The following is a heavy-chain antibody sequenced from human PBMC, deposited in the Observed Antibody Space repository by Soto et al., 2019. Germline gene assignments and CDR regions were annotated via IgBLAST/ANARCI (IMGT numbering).Heavy chain of an antibody. Sequence: EVQLLESGGGLVQPGGSLRLSCAASGFTFSSYAMSWVRQAPGKGLEWVSVISGSGGSTYYADSVKGRFIISRDNSKNTLYLQMNSLRAEDTAVYYCAKRNWGGWYFDLWGRGTLVTVSS. V-gene: IGHV3-23*01. J-gene: IGHJ2*01. CDR3: AKRNWGGWYFDL. CDR2: ISGSGGST. CDR1: GFTFSSYA. D-gene: IGHD7-27*01.